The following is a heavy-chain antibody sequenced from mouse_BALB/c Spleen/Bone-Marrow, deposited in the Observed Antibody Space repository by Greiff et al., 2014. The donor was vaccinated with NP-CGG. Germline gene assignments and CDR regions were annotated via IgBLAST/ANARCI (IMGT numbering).Heavy chain of an antibody. J-gene: IGHJ3*01. V-gene: IGHV1-19*01. CDR1: GYTFTDYY. D-gene: IGHD2-14*01. CDR2: VNPYNGGT. Sequence: EVQLVESGPELVKPGASVKMSCKASGYTFTDYYMDWVKQSHGESFEWIGRVNPYNGGTSYNQKFKGKATLTVDKSSNTAYMELNSLTSEDSAVYYCARAYYRYEDLGFAYWGQGTLVTVSA. CDR3: ARAYYRYEDLGFAY.